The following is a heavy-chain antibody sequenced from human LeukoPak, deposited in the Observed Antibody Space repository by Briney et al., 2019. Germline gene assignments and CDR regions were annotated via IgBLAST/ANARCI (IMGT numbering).Heavy chain of an antibody. D-gene: IGHD1-26*01. Sequence: SETLSLTCTVSGGSISSYYWGWIRQPPGKGLEWIGSIYYSGSTYYNPSLKSRVTISVDTSKNQFSLKLSSVTTADTAVYYCARRDSGSSYMDVWGKGTTVTVSS. V-gene: IGHV4-39*01. CDR1: GGSISSYY. J-gene: IGHJ6*03. CDR2: IYYSGST. CDR3: ARRDSGSSYMDV.